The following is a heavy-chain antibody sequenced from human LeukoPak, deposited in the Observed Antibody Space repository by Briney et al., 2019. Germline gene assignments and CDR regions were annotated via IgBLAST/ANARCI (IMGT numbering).Heavy chain of an antibody. V-gene: IGHV3-23*01. J-gene: IGHJ4*02. Sequence: GGSLRLSCAASGFTFSSYAMSWVRQAPGKGLEGVSAISGSGGSTYYADSVKGRFTISRDNSKNTLYLQMNSLRAEDTAVYYCAKGGYSSSWSYYFDYWGRGTLVTVSS. CDR2: ISGSGGST. D-gene: IGHD6-13*01. CDR3: AKGGYSSSWSYYFDY. CDR1: GFTFSSYA.